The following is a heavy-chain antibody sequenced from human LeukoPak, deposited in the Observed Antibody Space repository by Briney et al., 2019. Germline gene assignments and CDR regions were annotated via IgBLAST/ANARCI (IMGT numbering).Heavy chain of an antibody. CDR1: GFTFGKYW. Sequence: GGSLRLSCVASGFTFGKYWMSWVRQAPGKGLEWVANIKLDGSEKNYVDSVKGRFTISRDNTKNSLYLQMNSLRAEDTAVYFCARDPRKSSSWYWDYWGQGTLVTVSS. J-gene: IGHJ4*02. D-gene: IGHD6-13*01. V-gene: IGHV3-7*01. CDR2: IKLDGSEK. CDR3: ARDPRKSSSWYWDY.